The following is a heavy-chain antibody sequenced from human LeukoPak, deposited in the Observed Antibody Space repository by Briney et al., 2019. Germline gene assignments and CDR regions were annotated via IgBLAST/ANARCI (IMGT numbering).Heavy chain of an antibody. V-gene: IGHV3-23*01. CDR3: EKAPRFGDHAADYFYYYMAV. J-gene: IGHJ6*03. Sequence: GGSLRLSCAASGFTFSSDAMSWVRQAPGKGLECFSSIPRNGGSAYYADSVKGGFTISRDNSKNTLYVQIDSLRVDDTAVYYCEKAPRFGDHAADYFYYYMAVWGKGTTVTVSS. CDR1: GFTFSSDA. CDR2: IPRNGGSA. D-gene: IGHD3-16*01.